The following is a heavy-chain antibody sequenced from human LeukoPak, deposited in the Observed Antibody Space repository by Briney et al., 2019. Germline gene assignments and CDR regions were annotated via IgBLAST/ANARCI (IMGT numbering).Heavy chain of an antibody. D-gene: IGHD3-3*01. CDR3: ARGRSRTIFGVVNLYYFDY. Sequence: PSETLSLTCTVSGGSISSYYWSWIRQPPGKGLEWIGYIDYSGSINYNPSLKSPVTISVDTSKNQFSLKLSSVTAADTAVYYCARGRSRTIFGVVNLYYFDYWGQGTLITVSS. CDR2: IDYSGSI. J-gene: IGHJ4*02. CDR1: GGSISSYY. V-gene: IGHV4-59*01.